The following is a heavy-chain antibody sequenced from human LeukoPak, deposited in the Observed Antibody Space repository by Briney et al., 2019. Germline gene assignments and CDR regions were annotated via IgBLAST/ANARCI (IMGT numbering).Heavy chain of an antibody. V-gene: IGHV4-59*01. D-gene: IGHD1-26*01. CDR2: IYYSGST. CDR1: GGSISSYY. Sequence: PSETLSLTCTVSGGSISSYYWSWIRQPPGKGLEWIGYIYYSGSTNYNPSLKSRVTISVDTSKNQFSLKLSSVTAADTAVYYCARAIVGALRVRWFDPWGQGTLVTVSS. CDR3: ARAIVGALRVRWFDP. J-gene: IGHJ5*02.